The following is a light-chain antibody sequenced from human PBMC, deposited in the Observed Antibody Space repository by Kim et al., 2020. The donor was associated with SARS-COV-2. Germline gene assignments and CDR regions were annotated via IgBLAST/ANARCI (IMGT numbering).Light chain of an antibody. CDR1: QSVGSVK. CDR3: QQFGGSPQIT. J-gene: IGKJ5*01. CDR2: GTS. V-gene: IGKV3-20*01. Sequence: PGDRATLSGRASQSVGSVKLAWYQQKCGQAPSLLIYGTSIRATGIPDRFSGSGSGTDFTLTISRLEPEDFAVYYCQQFGGSPQITFGQGTRLEIK.